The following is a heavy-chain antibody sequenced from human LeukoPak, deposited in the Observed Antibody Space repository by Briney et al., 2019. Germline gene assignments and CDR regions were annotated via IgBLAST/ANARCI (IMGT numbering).Heavy chain of an antibody. Sequence: GGSLRLSCAASGFTFSNSAMSWVRQAPGKGLEWVSGISGSGGSTYYADSVKGRFTISRDNAKNSLYLQMNSLRAEDTAVYYCARAPSYGGNHFDYWGQGTLVTVSS. CDR2: ISGSGGST. CDR1: GFTFSNSA. D-gene: IGHD4-23*01. J-gene: IGHJ4*02. CDR3: ARAPSYGGNHFDY. V-gene: IGHV3-23*01.